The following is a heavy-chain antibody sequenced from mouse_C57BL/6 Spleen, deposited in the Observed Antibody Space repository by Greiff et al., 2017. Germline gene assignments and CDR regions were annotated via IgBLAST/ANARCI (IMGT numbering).Heavy chain of an antibody. V-gene: IGHV1-80*01. Sequence: QVQLQQSGAELVKPGASVKISCKASGYAFSSYWMNWVKQRPGKGLEWIGQIYPGDGDTNYNGKFTGKATLTADKSASAAYMQLSSLTSEDSAVYVCARGWPQLTGYAMDYWGQGTSVTVSS. CDR2: IYPGDGDT. J-gene: IGHJ4*01. D-gene: IGHD4-1*01. CDR3: ARGWPQLTGYAMDY. CDR1: GYAFSSYW.